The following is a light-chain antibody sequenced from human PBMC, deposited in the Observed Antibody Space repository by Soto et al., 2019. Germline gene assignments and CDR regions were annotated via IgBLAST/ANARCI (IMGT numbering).Light chain of an antibody. Sequence: DVQMTQSPSTLSASVGDRVTITCRASQSISTSLAWYQQKPGKAPKLLIYKASSLESGVPSRFRGSGSGTEFALTVSSLQPDDFATYYCQQYNSYSPLTFGGGTKVDI. CDR1: QSISTS. CDR2: KAS. J-gene: IGKJ4*01. V-gene: IGKV1-5*03. CDR3: QQYNSYSPLT.